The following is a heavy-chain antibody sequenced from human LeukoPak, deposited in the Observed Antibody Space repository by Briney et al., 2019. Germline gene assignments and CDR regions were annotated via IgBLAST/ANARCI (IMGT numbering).Heavy chain of an antibody. J-gene: IGHJ5*02. V-gene: IGHV1-2*02. CDR3: AREGGLGYCSSTSCPTELS. CDR1: GYTFTGYY. Sequence: ASVKVSCKASGYTFTGYYMHWVRQAPGQGLEWMGWINPNSGGSNYAQKFQGRVTMTRDTSISTAYMELSRLRSDDTAVYYCAREGGLGYCSSTSCPTELSWGQGTLVTVSS. D-gene: IGHD2-2*01. CDR2: INPNSGGS.